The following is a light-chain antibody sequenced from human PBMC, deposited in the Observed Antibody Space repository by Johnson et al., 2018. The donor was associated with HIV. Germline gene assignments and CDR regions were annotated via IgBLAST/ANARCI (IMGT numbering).Light chain of an antibody. CDR2: ENH. CDR1: SSNIGNNF. CDR3: GTWDSSRSPFV. J-gene: IGLJ1*01. V-gene: IGLV1-51*02. Sequence: QSVLTQPPSVSAAPGQKVTISCSGSSSNIGNNFVSWYQEFPGAAPKLLIYENHKRPSGIPDRFSGSKSGTSATLGITGLQTGDEADYYCGTWDSSRSPFVFGTGTKVTGL.